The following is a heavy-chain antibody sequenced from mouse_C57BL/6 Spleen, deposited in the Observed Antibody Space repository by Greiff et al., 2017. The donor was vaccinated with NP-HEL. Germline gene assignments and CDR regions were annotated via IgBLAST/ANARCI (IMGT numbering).Heavy chain of an antibody. Sequence: VQLQQSGPELVKPGASVKISCKASGYAFSSSWMNWVKQRPGKGLEWIGRIYPGDGDTNYNGKFKGKATLTADKSSSTAYMQLSSLTSEDSAVYFCARSYYGSSWDFDYWGQGTTLTVSS. CDR1: GYAFSSSW. CDR3: ARSYYGSSWDFDY. D-gene: IGHD1-1*01. J-gene: IGHJ2*01. CDR2: IYPGDGDT. V-gene: IGHV1-82*01.